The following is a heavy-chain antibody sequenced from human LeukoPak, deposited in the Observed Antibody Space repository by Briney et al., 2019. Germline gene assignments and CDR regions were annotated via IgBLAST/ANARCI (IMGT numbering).Heavy chain of an antibody. CDR1: GYTFTSYY. CDR3: AREEYYYDSSGSGYNWFDP. CDR2: INPSGGST. D-gene: IGHD3-22*01. J-gene: IGHJ5*02. V-gene: IGHV1-46*01. Sequence: ASVKVSCKASGYTFTSYYMHWVRQAPGQGLEWMGIINPSGGSTSYAQKFQGRVTMTRDTSTSTVYMELSSLRSEDTAVYYCAREEYYYDSSGSGYNWFDPWGQGTLVTVSS.